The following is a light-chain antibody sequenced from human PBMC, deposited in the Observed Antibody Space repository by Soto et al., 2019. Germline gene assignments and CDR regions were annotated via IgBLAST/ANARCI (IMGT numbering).Light chain of an antibody. CDR2: AAS. CDR1: QSISSY. V-gene: IGKV1-39*01. CDR3: QQYGSSPLWT. J-gene: IGKJ1*01. Sequence: DLQMTQSPSSLSASVGDRVTITCRPSQSISSYLNWYQQKPGKAPKLLIYAASSLQSGVPSRFSGSGSGTDFTLTISRLEPEDFAVYYCQQYGSSPLWTFGQGTKVDI.